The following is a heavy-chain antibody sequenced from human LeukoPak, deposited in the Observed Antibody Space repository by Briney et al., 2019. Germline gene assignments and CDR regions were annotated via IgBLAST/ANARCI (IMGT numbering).Heavy chain of an antibody. V-gene: IGHV5-51*01. J-gene: IGHJ3*02. CDR3: ARQRIGYYDSSFDAFDI. D-gene: IGHD3-22*01. CDR2: IYPGDSDT. Sequence: GESLQISCQGSGYSFTSYWIGWVRQLPGKGLEWMGIIYPGDSDTRYSPSFQGQVTISADKSISTAHLQWSSLKASDTAMYYCARQRIGYYDSSFDAFDIWGQGTMVTVSS. CDR1: GYSFTSYW.